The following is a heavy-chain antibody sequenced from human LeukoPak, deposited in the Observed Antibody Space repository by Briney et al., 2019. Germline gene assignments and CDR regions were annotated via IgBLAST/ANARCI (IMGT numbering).Heavy chain of an antibody. J-gene: IGHJ4*02. CDR1: GFTFSSHA. CDR3: ARDWSPYYYDSSGYQLDY. V-gene: IGHV3-7*01. D-gene: IGHD3-22*01. CDR2: IKQDGSEK. Sequence: GGSLRLSCAASGFTFSSHAMSWVRQAPGKGLEWVANIKQDGSEKYYVDSVKGRFTISRDNAKNSLYLQMNSLRAEDTAVYYCARDWSPYYYDSSGYQLDYWGQGTLVTVSS.